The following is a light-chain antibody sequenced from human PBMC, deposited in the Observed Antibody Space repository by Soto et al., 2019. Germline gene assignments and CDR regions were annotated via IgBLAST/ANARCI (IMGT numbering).Light chain of an antibody. CDR2: DVT. CDR3: ASYTSTSTLV. V-gene: IGLV2-14*01. Sequence: QSVLTQPASVSGSPGQSISISCTGTGSDVGGYNYVSWYQQHPGKAPKLMIYDVTNRPSGVSNRFSGSKSGSTASLTISGLQAEDEADYYCASYTSTSTLVFGGGTKVTVL. CDR1: GSDVGGYNY. J-gene: IGLJ2*01.